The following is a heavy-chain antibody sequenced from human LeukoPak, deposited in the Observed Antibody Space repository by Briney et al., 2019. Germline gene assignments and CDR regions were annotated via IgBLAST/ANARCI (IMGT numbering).Heavy chain of an antibody. CDR3: ARDTLPGNGILTGYYTGTSFDY. D-gene: IGHD3-9*01. CDR1: GGTFSSYA. CDR2: IIPILGIA. J-gene: IGHJ4*02. V-gene: IGHV1-69*04. Sequence: GASVKVSCKASGGTFSSYAISWVRQAPGQGLEWMGRIIPILGIANYAQKFQGRVTITADKSTSTAYMELSSLRSEDTAVYYCARDTLPGNGILTGYYTGTSFDYWGQGTLVTVSS.